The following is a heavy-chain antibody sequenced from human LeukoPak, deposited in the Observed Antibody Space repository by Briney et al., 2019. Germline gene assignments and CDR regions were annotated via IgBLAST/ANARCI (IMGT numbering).Heavy chain of an antibody. CDR1: GFTFISCA. D-gene: IGHD2-15*01. CDR2: ISGSGGST. J-gene: IGHJ5*02. V-gene: IGHV3-23*01. CDR3: AKGVVVAAGGGWFDP. Sequence: PGGSLRLSCAASGFTFISCAMSWVRQAPGKGLEWVSAISGSGGSTYYADSVRGRFTISRDNSKNTLYLQMNSLRAEDTAVYYCAKGVVVAAGGGWFDPWGQGALVTVSS.